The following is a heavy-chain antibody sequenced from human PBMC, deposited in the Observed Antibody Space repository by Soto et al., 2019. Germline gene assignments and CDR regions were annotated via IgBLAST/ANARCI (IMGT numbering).Heavy chain of an antibody. CDR3: ARAPLGIIVAPDF. CDR1: GYTFTSYA. Sequence: GASVKVSCKASGYTFTSYAMHWVRQAPGQRLEWMGWINAGNGNTKYSQKFQGRVTVTSDTSTTTTYMELSSLTSDDTAVYYCARAPLGIIVAPDFWGQGTLVTSPQ. J-gene: IGHJ4*02. D-gene: IGHD3-22*01. CDR2: INAGNGNT. V-gene: IGHV1-3*01.